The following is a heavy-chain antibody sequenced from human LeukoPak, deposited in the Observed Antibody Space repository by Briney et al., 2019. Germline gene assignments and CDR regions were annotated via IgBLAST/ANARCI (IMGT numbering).Heavy chain of an antibody. D-gene: IGHD6-13*01. CDR3: ARAWGDSSSWYEEPHAFDI. CDR1: DDSISDNRYF. Sequence: SETLSLTCTISDDSISDNRYFWAWIRQPPGKGLEWIGSINYSGRTYYNPSLKSRVTISVDTSKNQFSLKLSSVTAADTAVYYCARAWGDSSSWYEEPHAFDIWGQGTMVTVSS. V-gene: IGHV4-39*07. J-gene: IGHJ3*02. CDR2: INYSGRT.